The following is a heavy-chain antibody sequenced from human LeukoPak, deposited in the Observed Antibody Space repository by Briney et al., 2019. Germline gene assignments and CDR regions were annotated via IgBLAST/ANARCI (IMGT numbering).Heavy chain of an antibody. CDR3: TAVRWSGSYDY. D-gene: IGHD1-26*01. CDR1: GFTFSNAW. J-gene: IGHJ4*02. V-gene: IGHV3-15*01. CDR2: IKSKTEGGTI. Sequence: PGGSLRLSCAASGFTFSNAWMSWVRQAPGKGLEWVGRIKSKTEGGTIDYAAPVKGRFTISRDDSKSTVYLQMNSLKTEDTAVYYCTAVRWSGSYDYWGQGALVTVSS.